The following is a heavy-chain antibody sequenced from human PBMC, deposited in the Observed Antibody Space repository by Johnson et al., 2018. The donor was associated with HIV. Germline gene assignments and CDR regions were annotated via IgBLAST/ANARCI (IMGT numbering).Heavy chain of an antibody. D-gene: IGHD3-3*01. Sequence: VQLLESGGGLVQPGGSLRLSCAASGFTFSSYDMHWVRQATGKGLEWVAFIRYDGGNKYYADSVKGRFTISRDNSENTLSLQRNSLRAEDTAVYYCARRGVVLFDDAFDIWGQGTMVTVSS. CDR2: IRYDGGNK. J-gene: IGHJ3*02. CDR3: ARRGVVLFDDAFDI. CDR1: GFTFSSYD. V-gene: IGHV3-33*08.